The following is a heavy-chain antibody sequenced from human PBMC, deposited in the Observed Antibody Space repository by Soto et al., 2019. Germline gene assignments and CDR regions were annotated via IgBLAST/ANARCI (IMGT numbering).Heavy chain of an antibody. J-gene: IGHJ4*02. CDR2: IYYSGST. Sequence: SETLSLTCTFSGCSISSGGYYWSWIRQHPGKGLEWIGYIYYSGSTYYNPSLKSRVTISVDTSKNQFSLKLSSVTAADTAVYNCARAAEFPYVEHWSQGTTVSVSS. D-gene: IGHD3-10*02. CDR3: ARAAEFPYVEH. CDR1: GCSISSGGYY. V-gene: IGHV4-31*03.